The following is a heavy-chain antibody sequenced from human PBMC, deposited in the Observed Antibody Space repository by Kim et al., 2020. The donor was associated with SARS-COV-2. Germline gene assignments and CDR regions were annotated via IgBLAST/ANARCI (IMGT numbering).Heavy chain of an antibody. CDR3: ARGGNYRALV. CDR2: ST. J-gene: IGHJ6*02. D-gene: IGHD3-3*01. V-gene: IGHV4-34*01. Sequence: STNYNPSLKSRVTISVDTSKNQFSLKLSSVTAADTAVYYCARGGNYRALVWGQGTTVTVSS.